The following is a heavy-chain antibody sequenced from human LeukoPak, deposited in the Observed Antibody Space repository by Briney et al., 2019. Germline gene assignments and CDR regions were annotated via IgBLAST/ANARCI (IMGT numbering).Heavy chain of an antibody. CDR3: ARERLDSSGYYGDYYYYMDV. V-gene: IGHV3-48*04. D-gene: IGHD3-22*01. Sequence: GGSLRLSCAASGFTFSSYSMNWVRQAPGKGLEWVSYISSSGSTIYYADSVKGRFTISRDNAKNSLYLQMNSLRAEDTAVYYCARERLDSSGYYGDYYYYMDVWGKGTTVTVSS. J-gene: IGHJ6*03. CDR2: ISSSGSTI. CDR1: GFTFSSYS.